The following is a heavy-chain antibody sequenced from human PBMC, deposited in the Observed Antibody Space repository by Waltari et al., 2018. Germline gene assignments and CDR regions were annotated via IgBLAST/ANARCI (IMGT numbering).Heavy chain of an antibody. J-gene: IGHJ1*01. CDR3: VRGGYYYDSNGGYFQF. D-gene: IGHD3-22*01. Sequence: VQLVESGGGLVHPGGSLRVSCVVSGFIFADHYMDWVRQAPGKAPKCVGRIANRANSYITEYPASMKGRFTISREDSKNLLFLQMTDLKSEDTAIYYCVRGGYYYDSNGGYFQFWGRGTLVTVSS. CDR1: GFIFADHY. V-gene: IGHV3-72*01. CDR2: IANRANSYIT.